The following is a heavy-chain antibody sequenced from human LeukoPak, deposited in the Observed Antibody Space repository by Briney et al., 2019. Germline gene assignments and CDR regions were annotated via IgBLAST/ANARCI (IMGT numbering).Heavy chain of an antibody. CDR3: AQIAGPFDY. V-gene: IGHV4-34*01. CDR1: GGSFSGYY. D-gene: IGHD6-13*01. J-gene: IGHJ4*02. Sequence: SETLSLTCAVYGGSFSGYYWSWIRQPPGKGLEWIGEINHSGSTNYNPSLKSRVTISVDTSKNQFSPKLSSVTAADTAVYYCAQIAGPFDYWGQGTLVTVSS. CDR2: INHSGST.